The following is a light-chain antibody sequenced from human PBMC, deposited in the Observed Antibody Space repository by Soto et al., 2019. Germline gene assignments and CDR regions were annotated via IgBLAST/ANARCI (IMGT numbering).Light chain of an antibody. V-gene: IGKV3-20*01. CDR1: QSVSNIY. Sequence: EIVLTQSPGTLSLSPGERATLSCRAGQSVSNIYLAWYQQRPGQAPRLLIYDASTRATGIPDRFSGSGFGTDFTLTISRLEPEDFAVYYCQQYGSSPFTFGPGTKVDIK. J-gene: IGKJ3*01. CDR2: DAS. CDR3: QQYGSSPFT.